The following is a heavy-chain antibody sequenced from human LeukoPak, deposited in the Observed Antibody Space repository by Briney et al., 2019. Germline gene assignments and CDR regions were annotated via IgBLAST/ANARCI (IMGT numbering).Heavy chain of an antibody. CDR2: ITSSSYYI. V-gene: IGHV3-21*04. Sequence: GGSLRLSCAASGFTFSSYNMNWVRQAPGKGLEWVSSITSSSYYIYHAGSVKGRFTISRDNAKNSLYLQMNSLRDEDTAVYYCARDSGYGYSSSWYEDYWGQGTLVTVSS. CDR3: ARDSGYGYSSSWYEDY. D-gene: IGHD6-13*01. CDR1: GFTFSSYN. J-gene: IGHJ4*02.